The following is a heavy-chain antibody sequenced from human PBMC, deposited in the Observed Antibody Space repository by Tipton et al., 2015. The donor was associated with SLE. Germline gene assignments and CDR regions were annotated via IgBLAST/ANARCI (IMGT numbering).Heavy chain of an antibody. D-gene: IGHD3/OR15-3a*01. CDR1: GDSVSRNSGA. CDR3: AREEGTEHDAFDV. Sequence: GLVKPSQTLSLTCAISGDSVSRNSGAWHWIRQSPSRGLEWLGRTYYRSNWFYDYAISVKSRITIDPDTSKNQFSLQLNSVAPGDTAVYYCAREEGTEHDAFDVWVQGTVVTVSS. V-gene: IGHV6-1*01. J-gene: IGHJ3*01. CDR2: TYYRSNWFY.